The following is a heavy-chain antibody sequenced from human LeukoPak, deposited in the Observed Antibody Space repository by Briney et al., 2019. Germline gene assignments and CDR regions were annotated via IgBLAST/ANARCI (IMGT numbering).Heavy chain of an antibody. CDR3: AREVSEGFDF. D-gene: IGHD3-22*01. J-gene: IGHJ4*02. Sequence: GRSLRLSCAGSGFIFNNYAMHWVRQPPGKGLEWVSGISWNSGSIDYADSVKGRFTISRDNAKNSLYLQMNSLRAEDTALYYCAREVSEGFDFWGQGTLVTVSS. V-gene: IGHV3-9*01. CDR1: GFIFNNYA. CDR2: ISWNSGSI.